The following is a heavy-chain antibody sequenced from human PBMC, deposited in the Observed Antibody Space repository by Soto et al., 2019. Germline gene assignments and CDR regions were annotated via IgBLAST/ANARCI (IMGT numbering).Heavy chain of an antibody. CDR3: ARYDFGIFDQ. CDR1: GDSIASSYW. V-gene: IGHV4-4*02. CDR2: NYHSVTT. Sequence: PSETLCLTCVVSGDSIASSYWWSWVRKTPGKGLEWIGENYHSVTTNYNPSLKSRVTILQDKSNNQFSLRLDSVTAADTAVYYCARYDFGIFDQCGQGTLVTVSS. J-gene: IGHJ4*02. D-gene: IGHD4-17*01.